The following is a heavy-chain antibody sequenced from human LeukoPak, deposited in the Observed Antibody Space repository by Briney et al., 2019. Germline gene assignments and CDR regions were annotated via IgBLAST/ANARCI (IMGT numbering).Heavy chain of an antibody. Sequence: GGSLILSCAASGFTFSNYAMHWVRQAPGKGLEWVAVISYDGSNKYYADSVKGRFTISRDNSKNTLYLQMNSLRAEDTAVYYCARGRDYYDSSGYYPVNFDYWGQGTLVTVSS. CDR2: ISYDGSNK. D-gene: IGHD3-22*01. J-gene: IGHJ4*02. CDR1: GFTFSNYA. CDR3: ARGRDYYDSSGYYPVNFDY. V-gene: IGHV3-30*04.